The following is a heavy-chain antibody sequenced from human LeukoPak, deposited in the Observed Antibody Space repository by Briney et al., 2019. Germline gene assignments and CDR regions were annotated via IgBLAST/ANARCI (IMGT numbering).Heavy chain of an antibody. D-gene: IGHD5-12*01. CDR3: AGVVDSGYGYFDY. V-gene: IGHV1-3*01. J-gene: IGHJ4*02. CDR2: INAGNGNT. CDR1: GYTFTSYA. Sequence: GASVKVSCKASGYTFTSYAMHWVRQAPGQRLEWMGWINAGNGNTKYSQKLQGRVTMTTDTSTSTAYMELRSLRSDDTAVYYCAGVVDSGYGYFDYWGQGTLVTVSS.